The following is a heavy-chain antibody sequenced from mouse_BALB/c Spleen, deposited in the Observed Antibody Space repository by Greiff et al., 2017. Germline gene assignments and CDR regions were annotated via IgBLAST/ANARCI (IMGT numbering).Heavy chain of an antibody. D-gene: IGHD2-10*02. V-gene: IGHV3-2*02. CDR3: ARLEYGNYVDY. J-gene: IGHJ4*01. CDR2: ISYSGST. Sequence: EVKLQESGPGLVKPSQSLSLTCTVTGYSITSDYAWNWIRQFPGNKLEWMGYISYSGSTSYNPSLKSRISITRDTSKNQFFLQLNSVTTEDTATYYCARLEYGNYVDYWGQGTSVTVSS. CDR1: GYSITSDYA.